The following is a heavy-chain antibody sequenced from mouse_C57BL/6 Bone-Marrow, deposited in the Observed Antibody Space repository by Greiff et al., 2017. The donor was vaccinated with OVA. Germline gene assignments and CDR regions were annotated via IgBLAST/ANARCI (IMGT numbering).Heavy chain of an antibody. J-gene: IGHJ3*01. D-gene: IGHD2-2*01. CDR1: GYTFTDYN. CDR2: INPNNGGT. Sequence: VQLQQSGPELVKPGASVKMSCKASGYTFTDYNMHWVKQSHGKSLEWIGYINPNNGGTSYNQKFKGKATLTVNKSSSTAYMELRSLTSEDSAVYYCARGCWGYTLFAYWGQGTLVTVSA. CDR3: ARGCWGYTLFAY. V-gene: IGHV1-22*01.